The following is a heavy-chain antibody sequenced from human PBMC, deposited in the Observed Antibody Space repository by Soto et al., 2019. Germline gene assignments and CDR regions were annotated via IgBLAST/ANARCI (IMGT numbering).Heavy chain of an antibody. D-gene: IGHD2-2*01. CDR3: AYRVYHGDFDY. CDR2: ISNSGGGT. J-gene: IGHJ4*02. V-gene: IGHV3-23*01. CDR1: GFTFSSYA. Sequence: EVQLLESGGGLVQPGGSLRLSCAASGFTFSSYAMSWVRQAPGKGLEWVSGISNSGGGTYYADSVKGRFTLSRDNSKNTLYLQMNSLRADDTAVYYCAYRVYHGDFDYWGQGTLVTVSS.